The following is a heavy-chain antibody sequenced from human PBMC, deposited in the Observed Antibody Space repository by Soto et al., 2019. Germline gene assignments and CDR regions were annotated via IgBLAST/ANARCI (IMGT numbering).Heavy chain of an antibody. CDR2: TRQDGGQS. D-gene: IGHD6-19*01. CDR3: VRDFSGDFDY. J-gene: IGHJ4*02. Sequence: GGSLRLSCEASGFTLSSYWMSWIRQAPGKGLEWVANTRQDGGQSYLVDSVQGRFTISRDNAKNSVYLQMNSLRAEDTAVYYCVRDFSGDFDYWGQGTLVTVSS. CDR1: GFTLSSYW. V-gene: IGHV3-7*01.